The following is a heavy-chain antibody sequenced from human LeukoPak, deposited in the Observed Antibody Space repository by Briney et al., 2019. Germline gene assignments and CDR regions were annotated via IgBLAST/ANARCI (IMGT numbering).Heavy chain of an antibody. CDR1: GGTFSSYA. J-gene: IGHJ4*02. CDR3: ATGSSGIDY. V-gene: IGHV1-24*01. CDR2: FDPEDGET. Sequence: ASVKVSCKASGGTFSSYAISWVRQAPGQGLEWMGGFDPEDGETIYAQKFQGRVTMTEDTSTDTAYMELSSLRSEDTAVYYCATGSSGIDYWGQGTLVTVSS. D-gene: IGHD6-19*01.